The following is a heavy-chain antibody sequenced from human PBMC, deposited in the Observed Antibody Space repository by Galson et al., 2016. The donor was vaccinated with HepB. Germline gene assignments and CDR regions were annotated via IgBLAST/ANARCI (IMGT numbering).Heavy chain of an antibody. Sequence: SLRLSCAASGFAFSDYYMNWIRQAPGKGLEWVANIKEDGSERYYADSVRGRFTISRDNAKNSLYLQMNSLRAEDAAVYYCAREPGYNYGFTWGYWGQGTLVTVSS. J-gene: IGHJ4*02. CDR1: GFAFSDYY. V-gene: IGHV3-7*01. D-gene: IGHD5-18*01. CDR3: AREPGYNYGFTWGY. CDR2: IKEDGSER.